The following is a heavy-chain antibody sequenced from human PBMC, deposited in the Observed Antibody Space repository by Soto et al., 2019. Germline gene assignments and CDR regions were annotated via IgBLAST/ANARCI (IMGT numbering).Heavy chain of an antibody. V-gene: IGHV4-4*07. D-gene: IGHD4-17*01. J-gene: IGHJ1*01. CDR3: ARSYRDSYEH. CDR1: GGSISNNY. Sequence: QVQLQESGPRLVKPSETLSLTCNVSGGSISNNYWTWIRQPAGKGLEWIGRIYSNGRTNFNPSLKSRISMSIDTSKHQFALMLTSVPAADTALYYCARSYRDSYEHWGQGTLVTVSS. CDR2: IYSNGRT.